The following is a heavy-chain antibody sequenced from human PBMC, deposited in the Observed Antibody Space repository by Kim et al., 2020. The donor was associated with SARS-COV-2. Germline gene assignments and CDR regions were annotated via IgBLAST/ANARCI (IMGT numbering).Heavy chain of an antibody. V-gene: IGHV5-51*01. CDR2: VYPGDSDT. Sequence: GESLKISCEGSGYDFSTSWIGWVRQKPGKGLEWMGIVYPGDSDTRYSRAFEGHVTISADKSINTSYLQWSSLQASDSAMYYCTRHAGEGGWYGANAWGQGTLVSVSA. CDR3: TRHAGEGGWYGANA. J-gene: IGHJ5*02. D-gene: IGHD1-20*01. CDR1: GYDFSTSW.